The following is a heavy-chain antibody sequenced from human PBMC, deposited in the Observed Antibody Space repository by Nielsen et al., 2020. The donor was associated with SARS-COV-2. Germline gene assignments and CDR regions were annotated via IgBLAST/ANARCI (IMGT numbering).Heavy chain of an antibody. D-gene: IGHD3-16*01. CDR2: ISYDGSNK. CDR3: ARGGGGMDV. Sequence: GESLKISCAASGFTFSSYAMHWVRQAPGKGLEWVAVISYDGSNKYYAGSVKGRLTISRDNSKNTLYLQMNSLRAEDTAVYYCARGGGGMDVWGQGTTVTVSS. V-gene: IGHV3-30*14. CDR1: GFTFSSYA. J-gene: IGHJ6*02.